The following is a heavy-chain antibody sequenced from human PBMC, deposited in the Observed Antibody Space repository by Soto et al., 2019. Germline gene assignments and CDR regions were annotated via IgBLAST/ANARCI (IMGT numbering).Heavy chain of an antibody. CDR1: GFTFSRYA. CDR2: ISSNGGTT. J-gene: IGHJ4*02. V-gene: IGHV3-23*01. D-gene: IGHD4-17*01. CDR3: ANFPLYDYGYYDDY. Sequence: EAQLLESGGGLVQPGGSLRLSCVASGFTFSRYAMSWVRQAPGKGLEWVSTISSNGGTTHYADSVKGRFTISRDNSKNTLNLQMNSLIAEDTAVYYCANFPLYDYGYYDDYWGQGTLVTVSS.